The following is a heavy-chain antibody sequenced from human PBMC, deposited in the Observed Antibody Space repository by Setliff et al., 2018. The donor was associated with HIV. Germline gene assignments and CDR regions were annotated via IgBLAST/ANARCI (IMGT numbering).Heavy chain of an antibody. CDR1: GFTFSDYY. D-gene: IGHD6-13*01. J-gene: IGHJ4*02. Sequence: GGSLRLSCAASGFTFSDYYMSWIRQAPGKGLEWVGRIKSKTDGGTTDYATSVKGTFTISRDDSRNTVYLQMNSLKIEDTAVYYCVTDSLVMNYWGQGTLVTVSS. CDR3: VTDSLVMNY. V-gene: IGHV3-15*01. CDR2: IKSKTDGGTT.